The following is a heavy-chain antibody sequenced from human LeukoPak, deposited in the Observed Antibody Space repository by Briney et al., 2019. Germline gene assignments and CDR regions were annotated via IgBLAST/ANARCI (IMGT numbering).Heavy chain of an antibody. D-gene: IGHD5-12*01. Sequence: GGSLRLSCAASGFTFSNYAMSWVRQAPGKGLEWVSIVSDDGGTTYYADSVKGRFTISRDSSKNTLYLQMNSLRAEDSAIYYCAKRXSYSXXSHFDYXGQXTXXXXSS. CDR3: AKRXSYSXXSHFDY. CDR2: VSDDGGTT. J-gene: IGHJ4*02. CDR1: GFTFSNYA. V-gene: IGHV3-23*01.